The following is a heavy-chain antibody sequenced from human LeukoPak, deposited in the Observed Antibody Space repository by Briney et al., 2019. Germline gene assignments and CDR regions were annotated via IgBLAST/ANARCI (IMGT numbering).Heavy chain of an antibody. CDR2: IYSDGST. CDR1: GFTFSSYS. CDR3: ARDLTSYDYVWDY. J-gene: IGHJ4*02. Sequence: GGCLRLSCAASGFTFSSYSMNWVRQAPGKGLEWVSLIYSDGSTYYADSVKGRFTISRDTSKNTLYLQMNNLRAEDTAVYYCARDLTSYDYVWDYWGQGTLVTVSS. D-gene: IGHD3-16*01. V-gene: IGHV3-66*01.